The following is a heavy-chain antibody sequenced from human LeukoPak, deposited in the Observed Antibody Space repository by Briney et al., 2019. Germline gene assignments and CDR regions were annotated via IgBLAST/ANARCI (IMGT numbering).Heavy chain of an antibody. CDR2: INPNSGDT. J-gene: IGHJ4*02. Sequence: SAVNVSCKTSGYTFTDYYIHWVRQAPGQGLEWMGWINPNSGDTNYAQKYQGRVTMTRDTSTSTAYMDLTRLRSDDTAVYYCAGGIGRYSSSYFDYWGQGTLVTVSS. CDR1: GYTFTDYY. V-gene: IGHV1-2*02. D-gene: IGHD1-26*01. CDR3: AGGIGRYSSSYFDY.